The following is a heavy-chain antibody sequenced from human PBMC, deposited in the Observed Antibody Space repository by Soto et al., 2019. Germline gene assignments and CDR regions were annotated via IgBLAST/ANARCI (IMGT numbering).Heavy chain of an antibody. Sequence: LRLSCAASGFTFSSYSMHWVRQAPGKGLEWVAVISYDGSNKYYADSVKGRFTISRDNSKNTLYLQMNSLRAEDTAVYHCASAMHLKTYYCGSGLGGFDPLGQGTLVTVSS. CDR3: ASAMHLKTYYCGSGLGGFDP. CDR1: GFTFSSYS. D-gene: IGHD3-10*01. V-gene: IGHV3-30-3*01. CDR2: ISYDGSNK. J-gene: IGHJ5*02.